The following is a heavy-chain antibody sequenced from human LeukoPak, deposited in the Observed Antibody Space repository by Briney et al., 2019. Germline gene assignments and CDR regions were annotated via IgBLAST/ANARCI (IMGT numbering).Heavy chain of an antibody. CDR2: INHSGST. D-gene: IGHD3-9*01. CDR3: ARKAEWNSYDILTGYYYYFDY. CDR1: GGSFSGYY. V-gene: IGHV4-34*01. J-gene: IGHJ4*02. Sequence: SETLSLTCAVYGGSFSGYYWSWIRQPPGKGLEWIGEINHSGSTNYNPFLKSRVTISVDTSKNQFSLKLSSVTAADTAVYYCARKAEWNSYDILTGYYYYFDYWGQGTLVTVSS.